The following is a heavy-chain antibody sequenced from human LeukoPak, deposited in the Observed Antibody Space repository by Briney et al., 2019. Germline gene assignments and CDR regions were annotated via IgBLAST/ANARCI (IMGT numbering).Heavy chain of an antibody. Sequence: ASETLSLTCTVSGGSISSSSYYWGWIRQPPGKGLEWIGSIYYSGSTYYNPSLKSRVTISEDTSKNQFSLKLNSVTAADTAVYYCARHRIAARGSFDYWGQGTLVTVSS. CDR1: GGSISSSSYY. CDR3: ARHRIAARGSFDY. J-gene: IGHJ4*02. D-gene: IGHD6-6*01. V-gene: IGHV4-39*01. CDR2: IYYSGST.